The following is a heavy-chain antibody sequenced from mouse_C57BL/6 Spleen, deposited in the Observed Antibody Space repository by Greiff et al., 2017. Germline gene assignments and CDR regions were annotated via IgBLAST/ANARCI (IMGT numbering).Heavy chain of an antibody. J-gene: IGHJ4*01. Sequence: EVQLQQSGPELVKPGASVKIPCKASGYTFTDYNMDWVKQSHGKSLEWIGDINPNNGGTIYNQKFKGKATLTVDKSSSTAYMELRSLTSEDTAVYYCARPSSEIYAMDYCGQGTSVTVSS. CDR3: ARPSSEIYAMDY. V-gene: IGHV1-18*01. D-gene: IGHD1-1*01. CDR1: GYTFTDYN. CDR2: INPNNGGT.